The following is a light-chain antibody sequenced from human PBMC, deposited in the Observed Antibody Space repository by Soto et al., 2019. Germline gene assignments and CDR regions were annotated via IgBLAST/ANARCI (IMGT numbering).Light chain of an antibody. Sequence: QSALTQPASVSGSPGQSITISCTGTSSDVGGYNYVSWYQQRPGKAPKLMIYEVSNRPSGVSNRFSGSKSGNTASLTISGLQAEDEADYYCSSYTSSSNRVFGGGTKLTVL. J-gene: IGLJ3*02. V-gene: IGLV2-14*01. CDR2: EVS. CDR3: SSYTSSSNRV. CDR1: SSDVGGYNY.